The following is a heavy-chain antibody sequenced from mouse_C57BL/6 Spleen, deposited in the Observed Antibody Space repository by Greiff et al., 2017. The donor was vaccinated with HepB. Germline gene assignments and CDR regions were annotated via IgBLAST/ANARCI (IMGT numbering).Heavy chain of an antibody. J-gene: IGHJ3*01. Sequence: VQLQQPGTELVKPGASVKLSCKASGYTFTSYWMHWVKQRPGQGLEWIGKINPSNGGTNYNEKFKSKATLTVDKSSSTAYMQLSNLTSEDSAVYYGASAQLGPAWFAYWGQGTLVTVSA. CDR2: INPSNGGT. CDR1: GYTFTSYW. D-gene: IGHD4-1*02. V-gene: IGHV1-53*01. CDR3: ASAQLGPAWFAY.